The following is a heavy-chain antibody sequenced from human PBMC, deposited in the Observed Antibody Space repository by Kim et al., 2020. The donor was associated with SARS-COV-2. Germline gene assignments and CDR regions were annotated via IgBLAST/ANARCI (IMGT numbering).Heavy chain of an antibody. J-gene: IGHJ4*02. CDR3: AKAPVARGAPNY. D-gene: IGHD1-26*01. CDR1: GFTFSSYA. V-gene: IGHV3-23*01. CDR2: ISGSGGST. Sequence: GGSLRLSCAASGFTFSSYAMSWVRQAPGKGLEWVSAISGSGGSTYYADSVKGRFTISRDNSKNTLYLQSNSLRAEDTAVYYCAKAPVARGAPNYWGQGTLVTVSS.